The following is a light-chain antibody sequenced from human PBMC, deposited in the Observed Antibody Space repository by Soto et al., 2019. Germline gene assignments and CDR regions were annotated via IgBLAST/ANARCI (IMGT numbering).Light chain of an antibody. CDR2: GAS. J-gene: IGKJ1*01. CDR1: QSVGSS. Sequence: EIMLTQSPATLSLSPGETAILSCRASQSVGSSLAWYQQKGGQAPRLLIYGASNRATGIPARFTGSGSGTDFTLTISSLEPEDFAVYYCQQRSDWPPWTFGQGTRVDI. V-gene: IGKV3-11*01. CDR3: QQRSDWPPWT.